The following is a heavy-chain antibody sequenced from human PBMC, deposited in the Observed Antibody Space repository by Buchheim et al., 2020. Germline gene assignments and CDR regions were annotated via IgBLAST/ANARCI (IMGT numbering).Heavy chain of an antibody. CDR2: IYYSGST. CDR3: ARVAGYDFWSGYFQNARTWRDAARFDY. D-gene: IGHD3-3*01. Sequence: QLQLQESGPGLVKPSETLSLTCTVSGGSISSSSYYWGWIRQPPGKGLEWIGSIYYSGSTYYNPSLKSRVTISVDTSKNQLSLKLSSVTAADTAVYYCARVAGYDFWSGYFQNARTWRDAARFDYWGQGTL. CDR1: GGSISSSSYY. V-gene: IGHV4-39*07. J-gene: IGHJ4*02.